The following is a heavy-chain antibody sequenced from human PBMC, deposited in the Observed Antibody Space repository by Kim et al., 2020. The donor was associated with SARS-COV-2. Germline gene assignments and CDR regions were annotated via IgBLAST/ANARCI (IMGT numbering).Heavy chain of an antibody. Sequence: GGSLRLSCAASGFTFSNNWMGWVRQAPGKGLEWVANMKVDGGGKYYVDSVRGRFTISRDNAKNSLYLQMNSLRGEDTAVYYCARWDKWGQGTLFTVSS. D-gene: IGHD1-26*01. CDR2: MKVDGGGK. CDR1: GFTFSNNW. CDR3: ARWDK. V-gene: IGHV3-7*01. J-gene: IGHJ4*02.